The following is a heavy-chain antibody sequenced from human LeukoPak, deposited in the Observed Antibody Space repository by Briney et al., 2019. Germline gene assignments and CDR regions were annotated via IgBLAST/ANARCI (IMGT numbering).Heavy chain of an antibody. Sequence: GGSLRLSCAASGFTFSDHYMDWVRQAPGKGLEWVGRTRDKANSYTTEYAASVKGRFTISRDDSKKSLYLQMNSLKTEDTAVYYCAGSHATLKYFDYWGQGVLATVSS. CDR2: TRDKANSYTT. V-gene: IGHV3-72*01. CDR3: AGSHATLKYFDY. D-gene: IGHD2-2*01. CDR1: GFTFSDHY. J-gene: IGHJ4*02.